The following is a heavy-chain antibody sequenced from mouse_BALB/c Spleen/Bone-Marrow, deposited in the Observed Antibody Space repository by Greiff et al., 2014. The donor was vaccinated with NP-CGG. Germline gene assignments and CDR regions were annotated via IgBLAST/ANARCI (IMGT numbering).Heavy chain of an antibody. J-gene: IGHJ1*01. CDR1: GFNVKDTY. Sequence: EVQRVESGAELVKPGASVKLSCTASGFNVKDTYMHWVKQRPEQGLEWIGRIDPANGDTKYDPKFQGKATMTADKSSNTAYLQLSILTSEDEAADYCATIITDWYFDVWGPGTTVTVSS. D-gene: IGHD1-1*01. V-gene: IGHV14-3*02. CDR3: ATIITDWYFDV. CDR2: IDPANGDT.